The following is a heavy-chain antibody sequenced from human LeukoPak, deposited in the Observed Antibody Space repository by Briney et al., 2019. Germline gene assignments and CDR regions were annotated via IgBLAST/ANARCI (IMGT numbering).Heavy chain of an antibody. CDR2: IIPIFGTP. D-gene: IGHD3-10*01. CDR1: GGTFSSYT. Sequence: SVKVSCKASGGTFSSYTISWVRQAPGQGLEWMGGIIPIFGTPNYAQKFQGRVTIIADESTSTVYMELSSLRSEDAAVYYCARGGNYYGSGNYYYYYYYMDVWGKGTTVTVSS. CDR3: ARGGNYYGSGNYYYYYYYMDV. J-gene: IGHJ6*03. V-gene: IGHV1-69*13.